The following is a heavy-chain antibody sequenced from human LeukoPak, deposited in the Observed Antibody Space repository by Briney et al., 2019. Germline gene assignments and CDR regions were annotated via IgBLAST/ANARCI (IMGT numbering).Heavy chain of an antibody. CDR1: AIPFTRNG. V-gene: IGHV3-30*02. Sequence: PGGSLRLSCAASAIPFTRNGMHWVRQAPGKGLEWVAFIQYDAINIKYGDSVKGRFTISRDNPKNTLYLQMNSLTPEDTAVYYCAREAGTVVIGRFDPWGQGTLVTVSS. CDR2: IQYDAINI. CDR3: AREAGTVVIGRFDP. J-gene: IGHJ5*02. D-gene: IGHD2-15*01.